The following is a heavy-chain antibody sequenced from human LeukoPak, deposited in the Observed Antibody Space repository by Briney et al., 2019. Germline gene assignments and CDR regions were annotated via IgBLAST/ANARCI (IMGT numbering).Heavy chain of an antibody. CDR2: IYYSGSA. V-gene: IGHV4-61*01. J-gene: IGHJ5*02. D-gene: IGHD3-10*01. CDR1: GGSVSSGSYY. CDR3: ARGFGDWGLSWFDP. Sequence: PSETLSLTCTVSGGSVSSGSYYWSWLRQPPGKGLGWIGYIYYSGSAKYNPSLKSRVTISVDTSKNQFSLKLTSVTAADTAVYYCARGFGDWGLSWFDPWGQGTLVTVSS.